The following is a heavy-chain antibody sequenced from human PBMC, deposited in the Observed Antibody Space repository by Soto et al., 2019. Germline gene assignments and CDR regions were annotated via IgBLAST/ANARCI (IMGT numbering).Heavy chain of an antibody. J-gene: IGHJ4*02. CDR2: IYWDDDK. V-gene: IGHV2-5*02. D-gene: IGHD3-16*01. CDR1: GFSLSTRGVG. CDR3: AHKGGGDRILDY. Sequence: QITLKESGPTLVKPTQTLTLTCTFSGFSLSTRGVGVGWIRQPPGKALEWLAIIYWDDDKRYSPSLKSRLTITKNTSKIQGVLTMTNMDPVDTATYYCAHKGGGDRILDYWGQGTLVTVSS.